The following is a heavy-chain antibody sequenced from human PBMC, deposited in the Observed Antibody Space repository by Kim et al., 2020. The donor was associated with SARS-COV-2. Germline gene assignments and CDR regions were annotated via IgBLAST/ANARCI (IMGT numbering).Heavy chain of an antibody. J-gene: IGHJ6*03. D-gene: IGHD6-6*01. CDR2: INHSGST. Sequence: SETLSLTCAVYGGSFSGYYWSWIRQPPGKGLEWIGEINHSGSTNYNPSLKSRVTISVDTSKNQFSLKLSSVTAADTAVYYCARSYSSSSRRNYYYMDVWGKGTTVTVSS. V-gene: IGHV4-34*01. CDR3: ARSYSSSSRRNYYYMDV. CDR1: GGSFSGYY.